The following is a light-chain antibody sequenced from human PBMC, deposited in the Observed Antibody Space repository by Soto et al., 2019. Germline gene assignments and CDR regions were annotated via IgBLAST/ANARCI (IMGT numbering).Light chain of an antibody. J-gene: IGKJ1*01. CDR2: GAS. CDR1: YSVSSSY. V-gene: IGKV3-20*01. CDR3: QQYGSSRWT. Sequence: ENALTQSPGTLSLSPGKIATLSCRASYSVSSSYLARYQQKPGQAPRLLIYGASSSATGIPDRFSGSASGKDFTLTIRRLEPEDFAVYYCQQYGSSRWTFGQGTKVEIK.